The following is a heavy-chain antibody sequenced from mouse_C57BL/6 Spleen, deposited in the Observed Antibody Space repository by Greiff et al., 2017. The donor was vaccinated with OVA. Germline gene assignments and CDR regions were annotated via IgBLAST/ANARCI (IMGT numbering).Heavy chain of an antibody. Sequence: VQLKQSGPELVKPGASVKISCKASGYTFTDYYMNWVKQSHGKSLEWIGDINPNNGGTSYNQKFKGKATLTVDKSSSTAYMELRSLTSEDSAVYYCARSSHYYGSSWDIDYWGQGTTLTVSS. CDR2: INPNNGGT. CDR1: GYTFTDYY. CDR3: ARSSHYYGSSWDIDY. D-gene: IGHD1-1*01. J-gene: IGHJ2*01. V-gene: IGHV1-26*01.